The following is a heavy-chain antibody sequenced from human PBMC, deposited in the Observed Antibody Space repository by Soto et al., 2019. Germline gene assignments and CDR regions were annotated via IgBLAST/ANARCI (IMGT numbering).Heavy chain of an antibody. J-gene: IGHJ4*02. V-gene: IGHV3-23*01. CDR1: GFTFSSYA. Sequence: GGSLRLSCAASGFTFSSYAMSWVRQAPGKGLEWVSTISGSGGSTYYADSVKGRFTISRDNSKNTLYLQMNSLRAEDTAVYYCAKDQGIAAAGPHWDFDYLGQGTLVTVSS. CDR2: ISGSGGST. CDR3: AKDQGIAAAGPHWDFDY. D-gene: IGHD6-13*01.